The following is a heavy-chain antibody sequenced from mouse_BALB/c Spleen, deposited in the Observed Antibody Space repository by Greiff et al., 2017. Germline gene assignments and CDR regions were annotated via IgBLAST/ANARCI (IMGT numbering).Heavy chain of an antibody. CDR1: GYTFTSYW. J-gene: IGHJ4*01. CDR3: ARWLLSSYAMDY. D-gene: IGHD2-3*01. CDR2: INPSNGRT. Sequence: QVHVKQPGAELVKPGASVKLSCKASGYTFTSYWMHWVKQRPGQGLEWIGEINPSNGRTNYNEKFKSKATLTVDKSSSTAYMQLSSLTSEDSAVYYCARWLLSSYAMDYWGQGTSVTVSS. V-gene: IGHV1S81*02.